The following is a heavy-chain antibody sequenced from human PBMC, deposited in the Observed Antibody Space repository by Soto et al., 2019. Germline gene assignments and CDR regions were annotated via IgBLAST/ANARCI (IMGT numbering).Heavy chain of an antibody. D-gene: IGHD2-15*01. CDR2: FYYSGSS. J-gene: IGHJ5*02. Sequence: SETLSLTCTVSGGSISSNTYYWGWIRQPPGKGLEWIGNFYYSGSSYYNPSLKSRVTISVDTSKNQFSLKLRSVTAADTAVYYCARGRIVGPWGQGTLVTVS. V-gene: IGHV4-39*07. CDR1: GGSISSNTYY. CDR3: ARGRIVGP.